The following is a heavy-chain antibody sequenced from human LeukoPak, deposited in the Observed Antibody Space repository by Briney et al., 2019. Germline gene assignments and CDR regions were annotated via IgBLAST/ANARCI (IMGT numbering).Heavy chain of an antibody. D-gene: IGHD4-17*01. J-gene: IGHJ6*03. CDR1: GFTFSSYW. CDR2: IKQDGSEK. CDR3: ARARDYGDFYYYYMDV. Sequence: GGSLRLSRAASGFTFSSYWKSWVRQAPGKGLEWVANIKQDGSEKYYVDSVKGRFTISRDNAKNSLYLQMNSLRAEDTAVYYCARARDYGDFYYYYMDVWGKGTTVTVSS. V-gene: IGHV3-7*01.